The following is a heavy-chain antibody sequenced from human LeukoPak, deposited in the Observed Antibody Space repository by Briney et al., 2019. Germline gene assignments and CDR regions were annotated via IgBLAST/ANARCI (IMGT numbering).Heavy chain of an antibody. D-gene: IGHD5-18*01. V-gene: IGHV4-34*01. Sequence: SETLCLTCAVYGRSFTGYYWSGVLQPPGKGLEWSGEINHSGSTNYNPSLKSRVTISVDTSKNQFSLKLSSVTAADTAVYYCARGKDTAMVTTGNYYDYMDVWGKGTMVTVSS. CDR1: GRSFTGYY. J-gene: IGHJ6*03. CDR3: ARGKDTAMVTTGNYYDYMDV. CDR2: INHSGST.